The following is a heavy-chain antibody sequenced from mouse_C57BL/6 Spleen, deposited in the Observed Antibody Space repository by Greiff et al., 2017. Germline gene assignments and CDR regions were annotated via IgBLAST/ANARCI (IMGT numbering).Heavy chain of an antibody. D-gene: IGHD3-2*02. CDR1: GYTFTSYW. J-gene: IGHJ3*01. CDR2: IDPSDSYT. Sequence: VQLQQPGAELVMPGASVKLSCKASGYTFTSYWMHWVKQRPGQGLEWIGEIDPSDSYTNYNQKFKGKSTLTVDKSSSTAYMQLSSLTSEDAAVYYGGRGDSSGFADWGQGTLVTVSA. V-gene: IGHV1-69*01. CDR3: GRGDSSGFAD.